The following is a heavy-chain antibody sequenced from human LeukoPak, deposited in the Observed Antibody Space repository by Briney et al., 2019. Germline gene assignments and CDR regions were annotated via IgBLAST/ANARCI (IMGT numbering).Heavy chain of an antibody. J-gene: IGHJ5*02. Sequence: PSETLSLTCAVYGGSFSGYYWSWIRQAPGKGLEWIGTIYYSGTTYYNPSLKSRVAISIDTSENHFSLTVRSVTAADTAVYYCARHFPSMDYTGLSQGWFAPWGQGTLVTVSS. CDR2: IYYSGTT. CDR3: ARHFPSMDYTGLSQGWFAP. CDR1: GGSFSGYY. D-gene: IGHD2/OR15-2a*01. V-gene: IGHV4-34*01.